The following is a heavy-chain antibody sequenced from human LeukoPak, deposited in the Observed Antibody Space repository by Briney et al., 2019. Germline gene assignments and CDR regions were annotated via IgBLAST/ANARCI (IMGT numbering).Heavy chain of an antibody. Sequence: SETLSLTCTVSVGSINSYYWRWIRQPPGKGLGWIGYIYYNVSTNYNPSLKSRVTISVDTSKNQFSLKLRSVTAADTAVYYCARGRIRYFDYYYGMDVWGQGTTVTVSS. CDR1: VGSINSYY. CDR3: ARGRIRYFDYYYGMDV. V-gene: IGHV4-59*01. CDR2: IYYNVST. D-gene: IGHD3-9*01. J-gene: IGHJ6*02.